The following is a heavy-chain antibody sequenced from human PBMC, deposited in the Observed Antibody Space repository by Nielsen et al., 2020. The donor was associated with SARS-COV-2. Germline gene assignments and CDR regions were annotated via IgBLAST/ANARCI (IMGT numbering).Heavy chain of an antibody. CDR2: IGTTGDKT. CDR1: GFSFSSYA. J-gene: IGHJ4*02. CDR3: AKDWDYGGNRYFDY. D-gene: IGHD4-23*01. Sequence: GESLKISCAASGFSFSSYAMTWVRQAPGKGLEWVSSIGTTGDKTFYADSVKGRFTISRDNSKNTLYLQMNSLRAEDTAVYYCAKDWDYGGNRYFDYWGQGTLVTVSS. V-gene: IGHV3-23*01.